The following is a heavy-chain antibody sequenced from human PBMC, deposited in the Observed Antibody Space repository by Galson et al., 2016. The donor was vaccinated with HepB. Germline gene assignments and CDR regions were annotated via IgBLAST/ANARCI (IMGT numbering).Heavy chain of an antibody. CDR3: AIELRAPADYGAGSY. Sequence: SLRLSCAASGFTFSTYAMSWVRQAPGKGLEWVSAISCSGGSTNYADSVKGRFTISRDKVKNSLYLQMNSLRAEDTALYYCAIELRAPADYGAGSYWGQGTLVTVSS. CDR1: GFTFSTYA. D-gene: IGHD3-10*01. J-gene: IGHJ4*02. CDR2: ISCSGGST. V-gene: IGHV3-23*01.